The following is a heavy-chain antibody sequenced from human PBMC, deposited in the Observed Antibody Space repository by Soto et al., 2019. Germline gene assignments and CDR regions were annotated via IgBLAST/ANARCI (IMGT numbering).Heavy chain of an antibody. CDR2: ISYSGST. V-gene: IGHV4-30-4*01. Sequence: QVQLQESGPGLVKPSQTLSLTCTVSGASISSTDYYWTWIRQPPGKGLESIGYISYSGSTYYNPSLKSRVTISVDKSKNQFSLRLSSVTSADTAVYYCARDPSSGGYCPGPCFDYWGQGSLVTVTS. D-gene: IGHD2-21*01. CDR1: GASISSTDYY. CDR3: ARDPSSGGYCPGPCFDY. J-gene: IGHJ4*02.